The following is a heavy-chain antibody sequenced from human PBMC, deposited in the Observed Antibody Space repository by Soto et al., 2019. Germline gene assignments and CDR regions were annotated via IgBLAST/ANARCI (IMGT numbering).Heavy chain of an antibody. Sequence: QVQLQESGPGLVKPSETLSLTCTVSGGSISSYYWSWIRQPPGKGLEWIGYIYYSGSTYYNPSLKSRVTISVDTSKNQFSLKLSSVTAADTAVYYCARGATPRIGWLQFHYFDYWGQGTLVTVSS. J-gene: IGHJ4*02. CDR2: IYYSGST. D-gene: IGHD5-12*01. V-gene: IGHV4-59*12. CDR1: GGSISSYY. CDR3: ARGATPRIGWLQFHYFDY.